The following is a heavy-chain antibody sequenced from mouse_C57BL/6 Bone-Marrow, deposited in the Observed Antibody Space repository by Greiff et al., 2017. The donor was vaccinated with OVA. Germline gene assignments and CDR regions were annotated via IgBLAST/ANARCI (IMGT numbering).Heavy chain of an antibody. V-gene: IGHV1-74*01. D-gene: IGHD1-1*01. Sequence: QVQLQQPGAELVKPGASVKVSCKASGYTFTRYWMHWVQQRPGQGLEWLGRIHPSDSDTNYNQKFKGKATLTVDKSSSTAYMQLSSLTSEDSAVYYCAINGSSYWYFDVWGTGTTVTVSS. CDR3: AINGSSYWYFDV. CDR1: GYTFTRYW. CDR2: IHPSDSDT. J-gene: IGHJ1*03.